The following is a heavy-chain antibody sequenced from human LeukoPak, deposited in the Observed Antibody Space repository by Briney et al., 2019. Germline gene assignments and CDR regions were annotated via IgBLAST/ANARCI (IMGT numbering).Heavy chain of an antibody. V-gene: IGHV4-38-2*02. CDR1: GYSISSGYY. J-gene: IGHJ4*02. Sequence: SETLSLTCAVSGYSISSGYYWGWIRQPPGKGLEWIGSIYHSGSAYYKPSLKSRVTISLDTSKNQFSLKLSSVTAADTAVYYCAREEMGGIDYWGQGTLVTVSS. CDR2: IYHSGSA. CDR3: AREEMGGIDY. D-gene: IGHD5-24*01.